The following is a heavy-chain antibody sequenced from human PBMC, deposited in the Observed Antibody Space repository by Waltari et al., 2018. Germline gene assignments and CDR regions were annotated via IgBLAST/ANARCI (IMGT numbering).Heavy chain of an antibody. D-gene: IGHD1-26*01. CDR1: GFTFSSYE. J-gene: IGHJ3*02. CDR2: ISSSGSTI. CDR3: ARDKVGNAFDI. V-gene: IGHV3-48*03. Sequence: EVQLVESGGGLVQPGGSLRLSCAASGFTFSSYEMTWVRQEPGKGLEWVSYISSSGSTIYYADSVKGRFTISRDNAKNSLYLQMNSLRAEDTAVYYCARDKVGNAFDIWGQGTMVTVSS.